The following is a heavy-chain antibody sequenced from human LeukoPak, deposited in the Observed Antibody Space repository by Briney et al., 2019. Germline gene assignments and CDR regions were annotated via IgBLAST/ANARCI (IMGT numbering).Heavy chain of an antibody. CDR2: ISWNSGSI. V-gene: IGHV3-9*01. J-gene: IGHJ3*02. CDR1: GFTFDDYA. D-gene: IGHD6-6*01. Sequence: SGGSLRLSCAASGFTFDDYAMHWVRQAPGKGLEWVSGISWNSGSIGYADSVKGRFTISRDSAKNSLYLQMNSLRAEDTAVYYCARDSGAGYSSSSGGAFDIWGQGTMVTVSS. CDR3: ARDSGAGYSSSSGGAFDI.